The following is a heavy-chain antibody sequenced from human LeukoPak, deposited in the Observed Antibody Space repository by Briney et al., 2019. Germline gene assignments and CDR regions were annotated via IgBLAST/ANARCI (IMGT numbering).Heavy chain of an antibody. D-gene: IGHD2-15*01. CDR2: IYYSGNT. Sequence: SETLSLTCTVSGGSIRSSSYYWGWIRQPPGKGLEWIGSIYYSGNTYYNPSLKSRVTISVDTSKNEFSLKLSSVTAADTAVYYCALYIYYFDYWGQGTLVTVSS. CDR1: GGSIRSSSYY. J-gene: IGHJ4*02. CDR3: ALYIYYFDY. V-gene: IGHV4-39*01.